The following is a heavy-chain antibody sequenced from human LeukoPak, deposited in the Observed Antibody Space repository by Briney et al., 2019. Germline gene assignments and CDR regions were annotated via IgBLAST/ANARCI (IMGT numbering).Heavy chain of an antibody. J-gene: IGHJ5*02. Sequence: PGGSLRLSCAAPGITFSNYNMNWVRQAPGKGLEWISAITSSSSYTFYADSVKGRFTISRDNAQNSLYLQMNSLKTEDTAVYYCTTGIWFGELLNWFDPWGQGTLVTVSS. CDR1: GITFSNYN. V-gene: IGHV3-21*03. D-gene: IGHD3-10*01. CDR3: TTGIWFGELLNWFDP. CDR2: ITSSSSYT.